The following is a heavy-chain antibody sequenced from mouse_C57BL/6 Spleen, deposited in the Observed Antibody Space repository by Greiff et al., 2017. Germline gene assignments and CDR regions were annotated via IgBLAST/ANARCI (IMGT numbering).Heavy chain of an antibody. CDR1: GYTFTSYW. J-gene: IGHJ2*01. V-gene: IGHV1-69*01. Sequence: QVQLQQPGAELVMPGASVKLSCKASGYTFTSYWMHWVKQRPGQGLEWIGEIDPSDSYTNYNQKFKGKSTLTVDKSSSTAYMQLSSLTSEDSAVYYCARRSFNCDFDYWGQGTTLTVSS. D-gene: IGHD4-1*01. CDR2: IDPSDSYT. CDR3: ARRSFNCDFDY.